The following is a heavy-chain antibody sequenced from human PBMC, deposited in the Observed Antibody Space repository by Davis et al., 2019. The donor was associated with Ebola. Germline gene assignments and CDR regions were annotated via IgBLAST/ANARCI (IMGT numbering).Heavy chain of an antibody. CDR3: VKDTSSIWFDV. V-gene: IGHV3-23*01. J-gene: IGHJ3*01. D-gene: IGHD6-13*01. Sequence: GESLKISCAASGFVFSSYVMSWVRRAPGKGLEWVSTLGLSADTYYAASVKGRFTISRDNSKNTLHLQMNSLSVEDTAIYYCVKDTSSIWFDVWGQGTTVTVSS. CDR1: GFVFSSYV. CDR2: LGLSADT.